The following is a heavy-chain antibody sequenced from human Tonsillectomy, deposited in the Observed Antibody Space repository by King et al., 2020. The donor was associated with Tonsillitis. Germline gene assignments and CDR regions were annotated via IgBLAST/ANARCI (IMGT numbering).Heavy chain of an antibody. CDR3: ARVVIQSLGESSFHSGMDV. D-gene: IGHD3-16*02. Sequence: VQLQQSGPGLVKPSQTLSLTCAISGDSVSSNSVAWNWIRQSPSRGREWLGRTYYRSKWYNDYAVSVKSRITINPDTSKNQFSLHLNSVTPVDKAVDYCARVVIQSLGESSFHSGMDVWGQGTKVTVSS. J-gene: IGHJ6*02. CDR1: GDSVSSNSVA. V-gene: IGHV6-1*01. CDR2: TYYRSKWYN.